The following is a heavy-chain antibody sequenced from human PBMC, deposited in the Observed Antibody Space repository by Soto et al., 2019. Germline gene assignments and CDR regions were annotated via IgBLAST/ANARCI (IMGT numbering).Heavy chain of an antibody. CDR3: ARGGSGSPIQGRFGY. D-gene: IGHD3-10*01. J-gene: IGHJ4*02. CDR1: GFTFSSYS. Sequence: GGSLRLSCAASGFTFSSYSMNWVRQAPGKGLEWVSYISSSSTIYYADSVKGRFTISRDNAKNSLYLQMNSLRDEDTAVYYCARGGSGSPIQGRFGYWGQGTLVTVSS. V-gene: IGHV3-48*02. CDR2: ISSSSTI.